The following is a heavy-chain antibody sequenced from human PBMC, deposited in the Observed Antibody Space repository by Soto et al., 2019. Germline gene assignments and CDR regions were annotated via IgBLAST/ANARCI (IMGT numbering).Heavy chain of an antibody. CDR2: IDPSDSQT. CDR3: ARQIYDSDTGPNFQYYFDS. J-gene: IGHJ4*02. Sequence: GESLKISCKGSGYSFAGYWITWVRQKPGKGLEWMGRIDPSDSQTYYSPSFRGHVTISVTKSITTVFLQWSSLRASDTAMYYCARQIYDSDTGPNFQYYFDSWGQGTPGTVS. D-gene: IGHD3-22*01. CDR1: GYSFAGYW. V-gene: IGHV5-10-1*01.